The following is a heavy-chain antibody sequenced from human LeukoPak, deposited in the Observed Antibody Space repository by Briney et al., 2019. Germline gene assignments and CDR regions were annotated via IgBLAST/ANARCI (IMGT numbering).Heavy chain of an antibody. CDR2: ISSSSSYT. J-gene: IGHJ4*02. Sequence: GGSLRLSCAASGFTFSDYYMSWVRQAPGKGREWVSYISSSSSYTNYADSVKGRFTISRDNAKNSLYLQMNSLRAEDTAVYYCARARYGDYAVDYWGQGTLVTVSS. CDR3: ARARYGDYAVDY. V-gene: IGHV3-11*06. D-gene: IGHD4-17*01. CDR1: GFTFSDYY.